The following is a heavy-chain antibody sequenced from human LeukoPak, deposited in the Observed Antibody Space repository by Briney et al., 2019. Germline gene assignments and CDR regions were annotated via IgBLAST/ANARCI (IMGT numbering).Heavy chain of an antibody. CDR3: ASSRSSLYGMDV. D-gene: IGHD6-19*01. CDR2: IYHSGST. J-gene: IGHJ6*02. CDR1: GGSISSSNW. V-gene: IGHV4-4*02. Sequence: PSGTLSLTCAVSGGSISSSNWWSWVRPPPGKGLEGIGEIYHSGSTNYNPSLKSRVTISVDKSKNQFSLKLSSVTAADTAVYYCASSRSSLYGMDVWGQGTTVTASS.